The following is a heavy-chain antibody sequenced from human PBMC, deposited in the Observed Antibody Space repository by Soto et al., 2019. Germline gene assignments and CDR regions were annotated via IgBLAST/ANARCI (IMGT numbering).Heavy chain of an antibody. D-gene: IGHD1-1*01. CDR3: ASWHEREHAYDV. CDR2: LYDVDGT. CDR1: GFTVSGKRY. J-gene: IGHJ3*01. V-gene: IGHV3-53*01. Sequence: GGSLRLSCAALGFTVSGKRYVAWVRQAPGKGLAWISALYDVDGTFYADSVKGRFTTSSDSSKTTVYLQMNGLRPDDTAVYYCASWHEREHAYDVWGRGTTVTVSS.